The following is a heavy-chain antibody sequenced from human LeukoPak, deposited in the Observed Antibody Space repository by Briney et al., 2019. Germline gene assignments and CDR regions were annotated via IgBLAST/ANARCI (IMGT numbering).Heavy chain of an antibody. CDR1: GGSISSGDYY. D-gene: IGHD3-22*01. J-gene: IGHJ3*02. CDR3: ARGGAYYYDSSGDAFDI. CDR2: IYYSGST. Sequence: SETLSLTCTVSGGSISSGDYYWSWIRQPPGKGLEWIGYIYYSGSTYYNPSLKSRVTISVDTSKNQFSLKLRSVTAADTAVYYCARGGAYYYDSSGDAFDIWGQGTMVTVSS. V-gene: IGHV4-30-4*08.